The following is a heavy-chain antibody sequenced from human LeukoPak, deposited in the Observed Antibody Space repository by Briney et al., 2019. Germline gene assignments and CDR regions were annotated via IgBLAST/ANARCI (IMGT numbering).Heavy chain of an antibody. Sequence: GGSLRLSCAASGFTFSTYIANWVRKTPGKGLEWVAYISGGGDTINYAESVKSRFTVSRDNGKNSVFLQMNNLRAEDTAVYFCSRERYYGSGRASGMDVWGQGTTVTVYS. CDR1: GFTFSTYI. D-gene: IGHD3-10*01. J-gene: IGHJ6*02. CDR2: ISGGGDTI. CDR3: SRERYYGSGRASGMDV. V-gene: IGHV3-48*01.